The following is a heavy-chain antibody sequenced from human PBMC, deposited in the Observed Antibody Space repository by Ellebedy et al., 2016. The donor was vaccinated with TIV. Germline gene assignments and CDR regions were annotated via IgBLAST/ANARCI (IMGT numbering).Heavy chain of an antibody. Sequence: MPSETLSLTCAVSGGSFSGYYWSWIRQPPGKGLEWIGEINHSGSTNYTPSLKGRVSVSMDTSTNVFSLKLRSVSAADTAVYYCARGHARTVTMIRGVNVGYYYYGMDVWGQGTTVTVSS. D-gene: IGHD3-10*01. CDR3: ARGHARTVTMIRGVNVGYYYYGMDV. J-gene: IGHJ6*02. V-gene: IGHV4-34*01. CDR1: GGSFSGYY. CDR2: INHSGST.